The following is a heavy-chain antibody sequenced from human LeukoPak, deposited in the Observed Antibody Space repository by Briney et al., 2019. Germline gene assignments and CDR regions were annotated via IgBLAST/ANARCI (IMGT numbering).Heavy chain of an antibody. J-gene: IGHJ4*01. Sequence: PGGSLRLSCAASGFTLSSYAMSWVRQAPGKGLEGVSAVSGSGGSTYYADSVKGRSTISRRNSKNTLYPQMNSLRAEHTAVYSCAKDLDMISFGDNKDYWGNGTMVTVSS. D-gene: IGHD3-16*01. CDR2: VSGSGGST. CDR1: GFTLSSYA. V-gene: IGHV3-23*01. CDR3: AKDLDMISFGDNKDY.